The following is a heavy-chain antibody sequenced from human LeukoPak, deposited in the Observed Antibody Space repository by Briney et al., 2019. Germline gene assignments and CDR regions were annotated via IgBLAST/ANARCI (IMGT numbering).Heavy chain of an antibody. D-gene: IGHD3-9*01. CDR1: GGTFSGYA. J-gene: IGHJ3*02. V-gene: IGHV1-69*13. Sequence: SVKVSCKASGGTFSGYAISWVRQAPGQGLEWMGGIIPIFGTANYAQKFQGRVTITADESTSTAYMELSSLRSEDTAVYYCARVQPEPRKPNYDILTGSGAFDIWGQGTMVTVSS. CDR2: IIPIFGTA. CDR3: ARVQPEPRKPNYDILTGSGAFDI.